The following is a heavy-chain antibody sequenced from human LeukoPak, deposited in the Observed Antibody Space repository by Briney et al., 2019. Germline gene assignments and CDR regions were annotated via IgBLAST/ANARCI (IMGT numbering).Heavy chain of an antibody. D-gene: IGHD3-10*01. Sequence: PGGSLRLSCAASGFIFSNYGVHWVRQAPGKGLEWVAVTSSDLNVKLYADSVKGRFTISRDNSRSTLYLQMNSLRPEDTAINYCAREGYYGSGSPPSLYFDYWGQGTLVTVSS. CDR1: GFIFSNYG. J-gene: IGHJ4*02. CDR2: TSSDLNVK. V-gene: IGHV3-30*03. CDR3: AREGYYGSGSPPSLYFDY.